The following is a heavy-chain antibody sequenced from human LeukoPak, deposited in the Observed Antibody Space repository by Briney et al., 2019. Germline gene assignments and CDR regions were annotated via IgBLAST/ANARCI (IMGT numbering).Heavy chain of an antibody. CDR2: IYTSGST. J-gene: IGHJ5*02. Sequence: SETLSLTCAVYGGSFSGYYWSWIRQPAGKGLEWIGRIYTSGSTNYNPSLKSRVTISVDTSKNQFPLKLSSVTAADTAVYYCARDQAGRWFDPWGQGTLVTVSS. V-gene: IGHV4-4*07. CDR1: GGSFSGYY. D-gene: IGHD1-14*01. CDR3: ARDQAGRWFDP.